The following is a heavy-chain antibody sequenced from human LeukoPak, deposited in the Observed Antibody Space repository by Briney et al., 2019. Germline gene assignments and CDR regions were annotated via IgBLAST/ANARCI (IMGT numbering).Heavy chain of an antibody. D-gene: IGHD6-13*01. CDR2: IGLVGDT. Sequence: GGSLRLSCAASGFSLSVYDMHWARQTTGKGLEWASGIGLVGDTYYPGSVKGRFTISREDAKNALYLQVNSLRAGDTAVYYCARRKAGSSRWSDAFDIWGQGTMVTVSS. CDR3: ARRKAGSSRWSDAFDI. J-gene: IGHJ3*02. CDR1: GFSLSVYD. V-gene: IGHV3-13*04.